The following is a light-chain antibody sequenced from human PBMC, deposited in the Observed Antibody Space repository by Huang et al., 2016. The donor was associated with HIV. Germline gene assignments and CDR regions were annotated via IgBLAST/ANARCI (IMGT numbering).Light chain of an antibody. J-gene: IGKJ5*01. CDR1: RTLSGY. CDR2: DAS. V-gene: IGKV3-11*01. CDR3: QHRTGWPPIT. Sequence: EVVLTQSPVTLSLSPGERATLSCRASRTLSGYLAWYQQKPGQAPRLLIYDASPRATGIAARFSGSGYATDFTLTISSVEPEDVAVYYCQHRTGWPPITFGQGTRLEIK.